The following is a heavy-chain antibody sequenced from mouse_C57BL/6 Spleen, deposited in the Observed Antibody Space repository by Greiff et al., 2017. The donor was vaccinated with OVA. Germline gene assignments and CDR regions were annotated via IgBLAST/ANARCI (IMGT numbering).Heavy chain of an antibody. CDR3: AREGDGSRNFDY. CDR1: GYTFTSYT. V-gene: IGHV1-4*01. Sequence: VQLQQSGAELARPGASVKMSCKASGYTFTSYTMHWVKQRPGQGLEWIGYINPSSGYTKYNQKFKDKATLTADKSSSTAYMQLSSLTSEDSAVYYCAREGDGSRNFDYWGQGTTLTVSS. J-gene: IGHJ2*01. CDR2: INPSSGYT. D-gene: IGHD1-1*01.